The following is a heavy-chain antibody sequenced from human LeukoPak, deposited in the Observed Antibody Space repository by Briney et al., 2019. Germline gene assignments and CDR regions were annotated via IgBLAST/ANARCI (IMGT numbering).Heavy chain of an antibody. CDR3: ARAPLGGDAFDI. Sequence: SVKVSCKASGGTFSSYAISWVRQAPGQGLEWMGRIIPILGIANYAQKFQGRVTITADKSTSTAYMELSSLRSEDTAVYYCARAPLGGDAFDIWGQGTMVTVSS. CDR1: GGTFSSYA. J-gene: IGHJ3*02. CDR2: IIPILGIA. D-gene: IGHD3-16*01. V-gene: IGHV1-69*04.